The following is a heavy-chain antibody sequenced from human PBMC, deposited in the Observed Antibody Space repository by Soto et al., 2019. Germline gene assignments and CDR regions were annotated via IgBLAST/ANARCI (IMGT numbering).Heavy chain of an antibody. CDR1: GYNFANYW. J-gene: IGHJ4*02. Sequence: PGDSLKISCKGSGYNFANYWIGWLRQMPGKGLEWMGLIYPGDSDTRYSPSFQGQVTISADKSISTAYLQWSSLKASDTAMFYCARQEIYGSSWPYYFDYWGQGTLVTVSS. CDR3: ARQEIYGSSWPYYFDY. D-gene: IGHD6-13*01. CDR2: IYPGDSDT. V-gene: IGHV5-51*01.